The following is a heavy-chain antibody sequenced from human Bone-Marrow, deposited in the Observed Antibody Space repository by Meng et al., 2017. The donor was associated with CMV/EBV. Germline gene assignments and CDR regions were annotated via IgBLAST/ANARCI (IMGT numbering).Heavy chain of an antibody. V-gene: IGHV3-21*01. J-gene: IGHJ4*02. CDR1: GFTFSSYS. D-gene: IGHD6-6*01. Sequence: GGSLRLSCAASGFTFSSYSMNWVRQAPGKGLEWVSSISSSSSYIYYADLVKGRFTISRDNAKNSLYLQMNSLRAEDTAVYYCASSSSNPRRPVYFDHWGQGTLVTVSS. CDR2: ISSSSSYI. CDR3: ASSSSNPRRPVYFDH.